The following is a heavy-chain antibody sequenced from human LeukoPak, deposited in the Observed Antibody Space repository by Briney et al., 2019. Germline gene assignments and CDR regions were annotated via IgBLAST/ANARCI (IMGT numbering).Heavy chain of an antibody. D-gene: IGHD2-15*01. CDR2: NNGDGSTT. CDR1: GFSLSGYW. J-gene: IGHJ5*02. CDR3: ARDPRNVGLAP. Sequence: GGSLRLSCVASGFSLSGYWMYWVRQAPGKGLMYISRNNGDGSTTNYADVVKGRFTMSRDNVKNTLYLQMNSLRVEDTAVYYCARDPRNVGLAPWGQGTLVTVTS. V-gene: IGHV3-74*01.